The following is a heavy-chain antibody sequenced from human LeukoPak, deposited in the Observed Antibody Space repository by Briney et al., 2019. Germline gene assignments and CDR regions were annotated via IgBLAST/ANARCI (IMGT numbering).Heavy chain of an antibody. Sequence: SETLSLTCTVSGVSISSYYWSWIRQPPGKGLEWIGYIYYSGSTNYNPSLKSRVTISVDTSKNQFSLKLSSVTAADTAVYYCARGNYDFWSGYYPYWGQGTLVTASS. D-gene: IGHD3-3*01. CDR1: GVSISSYY. J-gene: IGHJ4*02. CDR3: ARGNYDFWSGYYPY. CDR2: IYYSGST. V-gene: IGHV4-59*01.